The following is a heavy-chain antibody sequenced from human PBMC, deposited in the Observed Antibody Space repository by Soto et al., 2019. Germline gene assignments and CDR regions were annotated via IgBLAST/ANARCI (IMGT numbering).Heavy chain of an antibody. J-gene: IGHJ5*02. D-gene: IGHD4-17*01. V-gene: IGHV1-69*01. CDR1: GGTFSSYA. CDR2: IIPIFGTA. CDR3: ARRSPLNDYVDYGLWFDP. Sequence: QVQLVQSGAEVKKPGSSVKVSCKASGGTFSSYAISWVRQAPGQGLEWMGGIIPIFGTANYAQKFQGRVTITADESTSTAYMELSSLRSEDTAVYYCARRSPLNDYVDYGLWFDPWGQGTLVTVSS.